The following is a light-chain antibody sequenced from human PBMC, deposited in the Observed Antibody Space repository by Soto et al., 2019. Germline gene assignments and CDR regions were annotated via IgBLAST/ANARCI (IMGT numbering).Light chain of an antibody. CDR1: QSVSSSY. Sequence: EIVLTQSPGTLSLSPGERATLSCRASQSVSSSYLAWYQQKPGQAPRLLIYGASTRATGIPARFSGSGSGTELTLTISSLQSEDFALYYCQQYNSWTPNINFGGGTKVDIK. CDR3: QQYNSWTPNIN. CDR2: GAS. V-gene: IGKV3D-15*01. J-gene: IGKJ4*01.